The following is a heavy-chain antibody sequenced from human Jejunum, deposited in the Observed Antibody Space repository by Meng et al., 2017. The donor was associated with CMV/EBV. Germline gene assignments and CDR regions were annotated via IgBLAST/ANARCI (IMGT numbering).Heavy chain of an antibody. J-gene: IGHJ4*02. D-gene: IGHD2-8*01. V-gene: IGHV1-2*05. CDR3: AREVRDVLSSEFGY. CDR1: GYSFIGYF. Sequence: QVQLVQSGAEVKKPGASVKVSCKASGYSFIGYFIHWVRQAPGQGLEWMGRINPNSGFTTYAQKFQGRVTMTSDTSINTVYVELDRLKSADTGVYYCAREVRDVLSSEFGYWGRGTLVTVSS. CDR2: INPNSGFT.